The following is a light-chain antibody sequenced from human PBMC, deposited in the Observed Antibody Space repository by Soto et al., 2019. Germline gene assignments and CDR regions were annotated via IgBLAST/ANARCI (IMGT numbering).Light chain of an antibody. CDR2: DVS. CDR3: SSYTGSSTLV. J-gene: IGLJ2*01. Sequence: QSALTQPASESGSPGQSITISCTGTSSDVGGYNYVSWYQQYPGKAPKLMIYDVSNRPSGVSNRFSGSKSGNTASLTISGLQAEDEADYYCSSYTGSSTLVFGGGTKVTVL. CDR1: SSDVGGYNY. V-gene: IGLV2-14*01.